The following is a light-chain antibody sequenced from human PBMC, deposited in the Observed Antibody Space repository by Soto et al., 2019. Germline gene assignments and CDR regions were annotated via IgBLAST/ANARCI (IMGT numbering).Light chain of an antibody. V-gene: IGKV3-20*01. J-gene: IGKJ2*01. CDR2: GSS. CDR1: QSVSNNY. Sequence: EIVLTQSPDTLSLSPGERATLSCRASQSVSNNYLAWYQQKPGQATSLLIYGSSSRSTGIPDRFSGSGSGSDFTLNISRLEREDFAVYYCQQYGDSLTFGQGTKLEIK. CDR3: QQYGDSLT.